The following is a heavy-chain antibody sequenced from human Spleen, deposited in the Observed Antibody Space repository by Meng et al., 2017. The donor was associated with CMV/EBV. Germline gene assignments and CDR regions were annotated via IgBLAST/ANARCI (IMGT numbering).Heavy chain of an antibody. J-gene: IGHJ6*02. CDR1: GYTFSNYY. CDR2: FNPSSSST. V-gene: IGHV1-46*01. CDR3: ARDARDSVVVPATIYYAIDV. D-gene: IGHD2-2*02. Sequence: ASVKVSCKASGYTFSNYYIHWVRQAPGQGLEWMGVFNPSSSSTNYAQSFQGRVTMTRDTSTSTVYMELSSLRSEDTAVYYCARDARDSVVVPATIYYAIDVWGRGTTV.